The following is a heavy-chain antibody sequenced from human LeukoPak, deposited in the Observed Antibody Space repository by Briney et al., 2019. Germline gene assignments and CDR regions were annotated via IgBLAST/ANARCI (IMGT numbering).Heavy chain of an antibody. CDR2: ITGSGGST. CDR3: AKDGGGSLEWLPPMDV. J-gene: IGHJ6*02. Sequence: PGGSLRLSCAASGFTFNSHATGWVRQAPGKGLEWVSSITGSGGSTYYGDSVKGRFTISRDNSKNTLYLQMNSLRAEDTAVYYCAKDGGGSLEWLPPMDVCGQGTTVTVSS. D-gene: IGHD3-3*01. CDR1: GFTFNSHA. V-gene: IGHV3-23*01.